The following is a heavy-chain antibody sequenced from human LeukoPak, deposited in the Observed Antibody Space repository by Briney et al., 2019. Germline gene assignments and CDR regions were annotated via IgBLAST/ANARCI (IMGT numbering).Heavy chain of an antibody. J-gene: IGHJ3*02. CDR1: GGSISSYY. D-gene: IGHD1-26*01. Sequence: SETLSLTCTVSGGSISSYYWSWIRQPPGKGLEWIGYICYSGSTNYNPSLKSRVTISVDTSKNQFSLKLSSVTAADTAVYYCARLNRRELTDAFDIWGQGTMVTVSS. CDR3: ARLNRRELTDAFDI. V-gene: IGHV4-59*08. CDR2: ICYSGST.